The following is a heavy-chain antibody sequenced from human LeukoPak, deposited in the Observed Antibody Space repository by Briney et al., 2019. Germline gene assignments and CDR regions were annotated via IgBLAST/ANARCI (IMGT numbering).Heavy chain of an antibody. CDR2: IRYDGSNK. V-gene: IGHV3-30*02. CDR1: GFTFSNYG. D-gene: IGHD6-25*01. J-gene: IGHJ6*03. CDR3: AKDIAANNYYYYYMDV. Sequence: GGSLRLSCAASGFTFSNYGMHWVRQAPGKGLEWVAFIRYDGSNKYYADSVKGRFTISRDNSKNTLYLQMNSLRAGDTAVYYCAKDIAANNYYYYYMDVWGKGTTVTISS.